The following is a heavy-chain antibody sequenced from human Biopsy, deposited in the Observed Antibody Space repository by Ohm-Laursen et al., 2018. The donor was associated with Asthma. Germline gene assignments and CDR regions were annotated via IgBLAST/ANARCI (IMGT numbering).Heavy chain of an antibody. J-gene: IGHJ4*02. CDR2: ISHRGST. V-gene: IGHV4-34*01. CDR3: ARAETAGFYYRH. D-gene: IGHD3-22*01. CDR1: GGPFSGYY. Sequence: SETLSLTCAIYGGPFSGYYWAWFRQPPGKGLEWIGEISHRGSTNYNPSLKNRVTISMDTSNNHFSLQLPSVTAADAAVYFCARAETAGFYYRHWGQGTLVTVSS.